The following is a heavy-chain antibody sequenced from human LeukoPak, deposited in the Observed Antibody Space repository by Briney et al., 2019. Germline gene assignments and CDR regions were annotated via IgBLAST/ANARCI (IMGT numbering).Heavy chain of an antibody. V-gene: IGHV3-23*01. CDR2: ISGSGGST. CDR1: GFTFSSYA. D-gene: IGHD5-18*01. CDR3: AKGGTWIQLWPFDY. J-gene: IGHJ4*02. Sequence: GGSLRLACAADGFTFSSYAMSWVRQAPGKGLEWVSAISGSGGSTYYADSGKGRFRIARDNSKNTLYLQMNSLRAQDTAVYYCAKGGTWIQLWPFDYWGQGTLVTVSS.